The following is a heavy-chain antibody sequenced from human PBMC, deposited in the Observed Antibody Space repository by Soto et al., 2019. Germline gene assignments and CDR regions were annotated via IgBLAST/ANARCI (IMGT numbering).Heavy chain of an antibody. D-gene: IGHD4-17*01. CDR2: IKEDGSEK. V-gene: IGHV3-7*03. CDR3: ARASPPVTTAWDY. CDR1: GFTFSTYW. Sequence: GGSLRLSCAASGFTFSTYWMSWVRQAPGKGLEWLANIKEDGSEKYYVDSLKGRFTISRDNAKNSLYVQMNSLRVEDTAVYYCARASPPVTTAWDYWGQGTLVTVSS. J-gene: IGHJ4*02.